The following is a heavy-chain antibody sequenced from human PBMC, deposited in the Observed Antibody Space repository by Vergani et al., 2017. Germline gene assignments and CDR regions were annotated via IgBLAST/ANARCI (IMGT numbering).Heavy chain of an antibody. CDR3: ARGDYGILTGYRY. J-gene: IGHJ4*02. CDR1: GFAFSTYG. Sequence: HLVESGGDVVQPGGSLTVSCVASGFAFSTYGMHWVRQAPGEGLEWVAFIEYHEQNIEYADSVKGRFAISRDNSRNSLYLQMNSLRVEDTAVYYCARGDYGILTGYRYWGQGTLVTVSA. D-gene: IGHD3-9*01. V-gene: IGHV3-30*02. CDR2: IEYHEQNI.